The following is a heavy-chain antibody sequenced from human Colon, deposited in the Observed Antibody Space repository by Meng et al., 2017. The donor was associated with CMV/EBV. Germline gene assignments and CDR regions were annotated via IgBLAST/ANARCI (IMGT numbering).Heavy chain of an antibody. CDR2: IKGDVNRM. V-gene: IGHV3-74*01. D-gene: IGHD5/OR15-5a*01. J-gene: IGHJ4*02. CDR3: ARGETGISWSTFDY. CDR1: GFSITNDW. Sequence: QVARSRGGSGLAWWSLGLFYAASGFSITNDWSHWFRQGPGTGLVWVSRIKGDVNRMDYADSVKGRFTISRDSAKNTLYLQINSLRVEDTAVYYCARGETGISWSTFDYWGQGILVTVSS.